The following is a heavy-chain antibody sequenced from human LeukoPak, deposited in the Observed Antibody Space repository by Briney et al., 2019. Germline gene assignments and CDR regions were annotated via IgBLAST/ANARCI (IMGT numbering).Heavy chain of an antibody. CDR1: GYSISSGYY. Sequence: PSETLSLTCTVSGYSISSGYYWGWIRLPPGKGLEWIGYIYYTGATYYNPSLKSRVTISLDTSKNQFSLKLSSVTAADAAVYYCARAGYSYSTGYYFDYWGQGALVAVSS. J-gene: IGHJ4*02. D-gene: IGHD5-18*01. V-gene: IGHV4-38-2*02. CDR2: IYYTGAT. CDR3: ARAGYSYSTGYYFDY.